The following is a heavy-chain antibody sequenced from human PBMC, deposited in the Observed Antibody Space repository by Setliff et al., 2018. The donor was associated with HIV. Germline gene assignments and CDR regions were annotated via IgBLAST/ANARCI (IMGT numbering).Heavy chain of an antibody. D-gene: IGHD6-6*01. CDR1: GYTFSDYY. V-gene: IGHV1-2*02. J-gene: IGHJ4*02. Sequence: ASVKVSCKASGYTFSDYYLHWVRQAPGQGLEWLGWVNPNSGDAIYAQNFQGRVTMTRDTSINAAYMELRGLRSDDTAVYYCARGGIAARPYYFDYWGQGTLVTVSS. CDR3: ARGGIAARPYYFDY. CDR2: VNPNSGDA.